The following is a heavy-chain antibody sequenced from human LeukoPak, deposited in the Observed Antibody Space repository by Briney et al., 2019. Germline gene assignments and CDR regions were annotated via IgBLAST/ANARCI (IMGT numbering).Heavy chain of an antibody. V-gene: IGHV1-2*02. CDR2: INPNSGGT. J-gene: IGHJ5*02. Sequence: ASVKVSCKASGYTFTGYYMHWVRQAPGQGLEWMGWINPNSGGTNYAQKFQGRVTMTRDTSISTAYMELSRLRSDDTAVYYCAIPPRSGWYVNWFDPWGQGTLVTVSS. D-gene: IGHD6-19*01. CDR1: GYTFTGYY. CDR3: AIPPRSGWYVNWFDP.